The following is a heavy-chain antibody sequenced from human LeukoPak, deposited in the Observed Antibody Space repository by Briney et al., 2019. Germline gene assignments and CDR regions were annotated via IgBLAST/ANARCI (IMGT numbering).Heavy chain of an antibody. CDR2: ISYDGSNK. Sequence: GRSLRLSCAASGFTFGSYAMHWVRQAPGKGLEWVAVISYDGSNKYYADSVKGRFTISRDNSKNTLYLQMNSLRAEDTAVYYCASSGELHFDYWGQGTLVTVSS. V-gene: IGHV3-30-3*01. D-gene: IGHD1-26*01. J-gene: IGHJ4*02. CDR3: ASSGELHFDY. CDR1: GFTFGSYA.